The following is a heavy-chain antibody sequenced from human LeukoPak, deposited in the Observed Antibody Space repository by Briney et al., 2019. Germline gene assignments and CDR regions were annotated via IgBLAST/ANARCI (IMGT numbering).Heavy chain of an antibody. D-gene: IGHD3-9*01. V-gene: IGHV3-7*03. J-gene: IGHJ6*03. CDR2: VKQDGSEQ. Sequence: GGSLRLSCAASGFSITPYYMAWVRQVPGKGLGWVANVKQDGSEQYYVDSVKGRFTISRDNAKNSLYLQMNSLRAEDTAVYYCAKCILTGYYKGYMDVWGKGTTVTISS. CDR3: AKCILTGYYKGYMDV. CDR1: GFSITPYY.